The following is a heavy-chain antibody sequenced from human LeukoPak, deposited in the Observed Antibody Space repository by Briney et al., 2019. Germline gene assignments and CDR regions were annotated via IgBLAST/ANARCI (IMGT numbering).Heavy chain of an antibody. CDR3: ARDYGYKKYYFDY. CDR2: ISSSSSYI. V-gene: IGHV3-21*01. D-gene: IGHD5-18*01. CDR1: GFKFSTYW. Sequence: GGSLRLSCVASGFKFSTYWMSWVRQAPGKGLEWVSSISSSSSYIYYADSVKGRFTISRDNAKNSLYLQMNSLRAEDTAVYYCARDYGYKKYYFDYWGQGTLVTVSS. J-gene: IGHJ4*02.